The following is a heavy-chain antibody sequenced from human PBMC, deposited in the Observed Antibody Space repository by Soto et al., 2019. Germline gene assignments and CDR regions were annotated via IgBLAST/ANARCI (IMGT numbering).Heavy chain of an antibody. CDR2: IYPGDSDT. V-gene: IGHV5-51*01. J-gene: IGHJ4*01. CDR3: ARVTGITSLIDY. D-gene: IGHD2-2*01. CDR1: GYTFTNYW. Sequence: GESLKISYKGSGYTFTNYWIGWVRQMPGKGLEWMGIIYPGDSDTRYSPSFQGQATISADKSISTAYLQWTSLKASDTAMYYCARVTGITSLIDYWGQGTLVTVSS.